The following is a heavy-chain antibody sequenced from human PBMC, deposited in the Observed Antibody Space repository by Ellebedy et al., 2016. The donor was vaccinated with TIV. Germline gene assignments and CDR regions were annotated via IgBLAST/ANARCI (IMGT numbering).Heavy chain of an antibody. D-gene: IGHD3-3*01. Sequence: ESLKISXTVSGGSISSSSYYWGWLRQPPGKGLEWIGSIYYSGSTYYNPSLKSRVTISVDTSKNQFSLKLSSVTAADTAVYYCARRVTIFGVVFRGFYFDYWGQGTLVTVSS. CDR2: IYYSGST. CDR1: GGSISSSSYY. J-gene: IGHJ4*02. CDR3: ARRVTIFGVVFRGFYFDY. V-gene: IGHV4-39*01.